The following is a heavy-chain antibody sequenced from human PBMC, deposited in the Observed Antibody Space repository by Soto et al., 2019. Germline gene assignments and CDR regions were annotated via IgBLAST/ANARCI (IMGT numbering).Heavy chain of an antibody. CDR1: GYTFTSYG. J-gene: IGHJ4*02. V-gene: IGHV1-18*01. CDR2: ISAYNGNT. CDR3: ARELDVGDSSGYYVY. D-gene: IGHD3-22*01. Sequence: QVQLVQSGAEVKKPGASVKVSCKASGYTFTSYGISWVRQAPGQGLEWMGWISAYNGNTNYAQKLQGRVTMTTDTSTSTVYMELRSLRSDDTAVYYCARELDVGDSSGYYVYWRQGTLFTVSS.